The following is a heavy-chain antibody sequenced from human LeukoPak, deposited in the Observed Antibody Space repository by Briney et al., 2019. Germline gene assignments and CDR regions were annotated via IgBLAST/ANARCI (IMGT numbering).Heavy chain of an antibody. J-gene: IGHJ6*04. CDR1: GFTFSSYT. D-gene: IGHD3-10*02. V-gene: IGHV3-30*04. CDR2: ISYDGTNK. CDR3: AELGITMIGGV. Sequence: GGSLRLSCAASGFTFSSYTMHWVRQAPGKGLEWVAVISYDGTNKYYADSVKGRFTISRDNSKNTLYVQMNSLRAEDTAVYYCAELGITMIGGVWGKGTTVTISS.